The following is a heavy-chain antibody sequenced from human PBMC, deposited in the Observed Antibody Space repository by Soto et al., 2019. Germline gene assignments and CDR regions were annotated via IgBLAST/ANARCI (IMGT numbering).Heavy chain of an antibody. V-gene: IGHV3-23*01. CDR3: AKDSSVKRGTDY. D-gene: IGHD3-22*01. J-gene: IGHJ4*02. Sequence: PGGSLRLSCASSGFTFSSYGMHLVRQAPGKGLEWVSAISGSGGSTYYADSVKGRFTISRDNSKNTLYLQMNSLRAEDTAVYYCAKDSSVKRGTDYWGQGTLVTVSS. CDR2: ISGSGGST. CDR1: GFTFSSYG.